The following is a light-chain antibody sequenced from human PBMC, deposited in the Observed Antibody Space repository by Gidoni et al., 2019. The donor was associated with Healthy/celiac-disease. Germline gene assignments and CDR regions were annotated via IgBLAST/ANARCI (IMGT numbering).Light chain of an antibody. CDR3: QQLNSYPPYT. J-gene: IGKJ2*01. V-gene: IGKV1-9*01. Sequence: DIQLTQSPSFLSASVGDRVTITCRASQGISSYLDLYQQKPGKAPKLLIYAASTLQSGVPSRFSGSGSGTEFTLTISSLQPEDFATYYCQQLNSYPPYTFGQGTKLEIK. CDR2: AAS. CDR1: QGISSY.